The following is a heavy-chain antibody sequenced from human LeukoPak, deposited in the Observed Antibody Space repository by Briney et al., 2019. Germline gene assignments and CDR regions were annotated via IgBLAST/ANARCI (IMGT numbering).Heavy chain of an antibody. CDR3: ARAADTYGSGSYWERKNWFDP. D-gene: IGHD3-10*01. CDR2: ISSSSSYI. Sequence: TGGSLRLSCAASGFTFSSYSMNWVRQAPGKGLEWVSSISSSSSYIYYADSVKGRFTISRDNAKNSLYLQMNSLRAEDTAVYYCARAADTYGSGSYWERKNWFDPWGQGTLVTVSS. V-gene: IGHV3-21*01. J-gene: IGHJ5*02. CDR1: GFTFSSYS.